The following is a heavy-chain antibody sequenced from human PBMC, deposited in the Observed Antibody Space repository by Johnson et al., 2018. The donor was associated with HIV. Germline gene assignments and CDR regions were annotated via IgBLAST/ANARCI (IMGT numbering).Heavy chain of an antibody. CDR2: ISYDGSNK. CDR1: GFIFSSYW. Sequence: QVQLVESGGGLVQPGGSLRLSCAASGFIFSSYWMHWVRQAPGKGLEWMAFISYDGSNKYFTDSVRGRFTISRDNSKNSLYLQMNSLRAEDTALYYCARGGLGYQNLHDAFDLWGQGTMVTVSS. CDR3: ARGGLGYQNLHDAFDL. D-gene: IGHD1-14*01. V-gene: IGHV3-30-3*01. J-gene: IGHJ3*01.